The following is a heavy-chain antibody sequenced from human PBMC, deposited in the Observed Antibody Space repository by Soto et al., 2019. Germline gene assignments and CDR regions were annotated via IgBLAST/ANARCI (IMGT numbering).Heavy chain of an antibody. Sequence: ASVKVSCKASGYPFPSYGISWVRQPPGQGLEWMGWISAYNGNTNYAQKLQGRVTMTTDTSTSAAYMELRSLRSDDTAVYYCAGGSEVADVAFDIWGQGTMVTVSS. D-gene: IGHD6-19*01. CDR3: AGGSEVADVAFDI. CDR2: ISAYNGNT. V-gene: IGHV1-18*01. J-gene: IGHJ3*02. CDR1: GYPFPSYG.